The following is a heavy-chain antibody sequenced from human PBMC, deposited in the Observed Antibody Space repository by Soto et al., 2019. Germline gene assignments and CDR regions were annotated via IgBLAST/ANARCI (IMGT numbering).Heavy chain of an antibody. CDR2: IYYSGSS. D-gene: IGHD3-3*01. J-gene: IGHJ6*02. V-gene: IGHV4-31*03. Sequence: QVQLQESGPGLVKPSQTLSLTCTVSGGSISSGGYYWSWIRQHPGKGLEWIGYIYYSGSSYYNPSLKSRVTISVDMSKNQFSLKLSSVTAADTAVYYCARDYDFWSGLKTDYYYYGMDVWGQGTTVTVSS. CDR3: ARDYDFWSGLKTDYYYYGMDV. CDR1: GGSISSGGYY.